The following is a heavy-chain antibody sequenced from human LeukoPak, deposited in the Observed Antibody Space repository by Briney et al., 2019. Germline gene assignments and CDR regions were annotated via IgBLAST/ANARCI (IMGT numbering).Heavy chain of an antibody. V-gene: IGHV3-33*01. CDR2: IWYDGSNK. CDR3: ARDRDYYGTFYYFDY. D-gene: IGHD3-10*01. Sequence: GRSLRLSCAASGFTFSSYGMHWVRQAPGKGLEWVAVIWYDGSNKYYADSVKGRFTISRDNSKNTLYLQMNSLRAEDTAVYYCARDRDYYGTFYYFDYWGQGTLVTVSS. CDR1: GFTFSSYG. J-gene: IGHJ4*02.